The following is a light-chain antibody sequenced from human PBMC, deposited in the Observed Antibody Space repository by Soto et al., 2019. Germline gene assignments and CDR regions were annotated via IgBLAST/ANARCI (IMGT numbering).Light chain of an antibody. V-gene: IGKV1-39*01. CDR1: QSISSS. CDR3: QQSYSNPPT. CDR2: AAF. J-gene: IGKJ2*01. Sequence: DIQMTQSPSSLSASVGDRVTITCRARQSISSSLNWYQQKPGKAPKLLIYAAFSLQSGVPSRFSGSGSGTDFTLTISSLQPEDFAIYYCQQSYSNPPTFGQGTVLEIK.